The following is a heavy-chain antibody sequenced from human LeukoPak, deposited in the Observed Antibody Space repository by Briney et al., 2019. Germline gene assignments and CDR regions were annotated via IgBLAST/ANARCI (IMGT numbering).Heavy chain of an antibody. CDR2: LNANNGNT. CDR3: ARGRRGPLGIGSD. D-gene: IGHD7-27*01. CDR1: GYTLTELS. V-gene: IGHV1-8*03. J-gene: IGHJ4*02. Sequence: ASVKVSCKVSGYTLTELSMHWVRQAPGKGLEWMGWLNANNGNTGYAQRFQGRVTISRNTSISTSYMELSSLRSEDTAVYYCARGRRGPLGIGSDWGQGTLVTVSS.